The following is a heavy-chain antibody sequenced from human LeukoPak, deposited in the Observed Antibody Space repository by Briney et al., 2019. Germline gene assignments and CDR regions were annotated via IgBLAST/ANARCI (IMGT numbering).Heavy chain of an antibody. CDR1: GYTFTGYY. CDR3: ARANRRGYSYGYYVY. J-gene: IGHJ4*02. D-gene: IGHD5-18*01. V-gene: IGHV1-2*04. CDR2: INPNRGGT. Sequence: ASVTVSCKASGYTFTGYYMHWVRQAPGQGLEWMGWINPNRGGTNYAQKFQGWVTMTRDTSISTAYMELSRLRSDDTAVYYCARANRRGYSYGYYVYWGQGTLVTVSS.